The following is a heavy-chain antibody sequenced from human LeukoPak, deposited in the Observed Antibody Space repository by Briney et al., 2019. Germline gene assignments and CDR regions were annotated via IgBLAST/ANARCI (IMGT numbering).Heavy chain of an antibody. CDR3: ARVGGYSYGSFDY. V-gene: IGHV4-34*09. CDR2: INHSGST. CDR1: GGSFRGYF. Sequence: SETLSLTCAVYGGSFRGYFWSWIRQPPGKGLEWIGEINHSGSTTYNPSLKSRVTISVDTSKNQFSLKLSSVTAADTAVYYCARVGGYSYGSFDYWGQGTLVTVSS. J-gene: IGHJ4*02. D-gene: IGHD5-18*01.